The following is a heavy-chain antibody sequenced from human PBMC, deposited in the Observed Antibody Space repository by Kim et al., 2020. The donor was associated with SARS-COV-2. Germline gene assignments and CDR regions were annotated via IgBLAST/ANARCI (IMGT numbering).Heavy chain of an antibody. Sequence: GGSLRLSCATSGFTFSTYWMFWVRQTPGQGLEWVSRINENGNIRCYADFVRGRFTISRDNVKGPVYLGLNSLRVEDTAIYYCARDADTTTGWTPGDNFDVWGQGARVTVS. J-gene: IGHJ3*01. V-gene: IGHV3-74*01. CDR3: ARDADTTTGWTPGDNFDV. CDR1: GFTFSTYW. CDR2: INENGNIR. D-gene: IGHD4-17*01.